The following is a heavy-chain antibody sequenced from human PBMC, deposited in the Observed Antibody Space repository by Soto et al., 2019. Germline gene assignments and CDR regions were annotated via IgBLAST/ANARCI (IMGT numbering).Heavy chain of an antibody. D-gene: IGHD3-3*01. CDR1: GFTFSSYA. V-gene: IGHV3-23*01. CDR2: ISGSGGST. J-gene: IGHJ5*02. CDR3: AKGGGFLELFDP. Sequence: PGGSLRLSCAASGFTFSSYAMSWVRQAPGKGLEWVSAISGSGGSTYYADSVKGRFTISRDNSKNTLYLQMNSLRAEVTAVYYCAKGGGFLELFDPWGQGTLVTSPQ.